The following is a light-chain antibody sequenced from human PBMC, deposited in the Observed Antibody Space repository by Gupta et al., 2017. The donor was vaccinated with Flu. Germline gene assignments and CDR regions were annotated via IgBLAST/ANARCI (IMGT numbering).Light chain of an antibody. CDR3: SSYTIISTTI. CDR1: SRDIGGSDY. J-gene: IGLJ2*01. CDR2: EAR. V-gene: IGLV2-14*01. Sequence: QSALTHPPSVSGYPGQSTTISWTGTSRDIGGSDYVSCYQQHPGKAPKLMTYEARSRPPGVSKRFSGSTSGNSASLTISGLQTEDEADYCCSSYTIISTTIFGGGTKFTVL.